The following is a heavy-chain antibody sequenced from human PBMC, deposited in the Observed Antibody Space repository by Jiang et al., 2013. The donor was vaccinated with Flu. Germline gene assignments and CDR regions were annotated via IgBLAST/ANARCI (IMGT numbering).Heavy chain of an antibody. Sequence: GSGLVKPSETLSLTCTASGGSISSYYWSWIRQPPGKGLEWIGYIYYSGSTNYNPSLKSRVTISVDTSKNQFSLKLSSVTAADTAVYYCARTTIFGVDSYGMDVWGQGTTVTVSS. CDR3: ARTTIFGVDSYGMDV. J-gene: IGHJ6*02. CDR2: IYYSGST. V-gene: IGHV4-59*01. CDR1: GGSISSYY. D-gene: IGHD3-3*01.